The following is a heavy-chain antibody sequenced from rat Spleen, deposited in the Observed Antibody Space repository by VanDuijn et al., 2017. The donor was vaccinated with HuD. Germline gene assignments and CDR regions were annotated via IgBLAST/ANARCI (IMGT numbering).Heavy chain of an antibody. D-gene: IGHD1-11*01. CDR1: GFTFNNYW. V-gene: IGHV5S13*01. CDR3: TRHGGLRNWFAY. J-gene: IGHJ3*01. CDR2: ISTGGDIT. Sequence: EVQLVESGGGLVQPGRSLKLSCVASGFTFNNYWMTWIRQAPTKGLEWVASISTGGDITYYRDSVKGRFTISRDDAKNTQYLQMDSLGSEDTATYYCTRHGGLRNWFAYWGQGTLVTVSS.